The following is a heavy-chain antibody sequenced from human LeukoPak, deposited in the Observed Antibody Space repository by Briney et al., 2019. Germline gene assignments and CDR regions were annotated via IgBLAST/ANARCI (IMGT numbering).Heavy chain of an antibody. Sequence: SETLSLTCAVYGGSFRGYYWSWIRQPPGKGLEWIGEINHSGSTNYNPSLKSRVTISVDTSKNQFSLKLSSVTAADTAVYYCARGGYSYGFGIDYWGQGTLVTVSS. J-gene: IGHJ4*02. CDR3: ARGGYSYGFGIDY. D-gene: IGHD5-18*01. V-gene: IGHV4-34*01. CDR2: INHSGST. CDR1: GGSFRGYY.